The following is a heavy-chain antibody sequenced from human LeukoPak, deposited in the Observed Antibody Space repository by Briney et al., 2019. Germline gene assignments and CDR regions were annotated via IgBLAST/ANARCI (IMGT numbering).Heavy chain of an antibody. CDR2: ISAYNGNT. Sequence: GASVKVSCKASGYTFTSYGISWVRQAPGQGLEWMGWISAYNGNTNYAQKLQGRVTMTTDTSTSTAYMELSSLRSEDTAVYYCARVIDGTAGYYMDVWGKGTTVTISS. CDR3: ARVIDGTAGYYMDV. CDR1: GYTFTSYG. J-gene: IGHJ6*03. V-gene: IGHV1-18*01. D-gene: IGHD6-13*01.